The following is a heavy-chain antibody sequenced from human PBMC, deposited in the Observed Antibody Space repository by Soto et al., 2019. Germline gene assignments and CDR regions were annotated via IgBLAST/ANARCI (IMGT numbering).Heavy chain of an antibody. CDR2: IRSKAKSYAT. CDR1: GFTFSASG. Sequence: EVQLVESGGGLVQPGGSVKLSCAASGFTFSASGMHWVRQASGKGLEWVGRIRSKAKSYATTYTESVKGRFTISRDDSRNTAFLRMSSLRTEDTAVYYCAVEGAGFDHCGQGTLVTVSS. D-gene: IGHD1-26*01. J-gene: IGHJ4*02. V-gene: IGHV3-73*01. CDR3: AVEGAGFDH.